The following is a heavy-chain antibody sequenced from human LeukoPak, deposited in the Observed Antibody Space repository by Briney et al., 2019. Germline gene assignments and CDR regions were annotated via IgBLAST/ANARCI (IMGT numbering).Heavy chain of an antibody. CDR3: ARRLYGWYYFDY. Sequence: GESLKISCKASGYRFTNYWIGWVRQLPGKSLEWMGIIYPADSDTRYSPSFQGQVTISADKSINTAYLQWNSLKASDTAMYYCARRLYGWYYFDYWGQGTLVTVFS. D-gene: IGHD6-19*01. CDR1: GYRFTNYW. CDR2: IYPADSDT. J-gene: IGHJ4*02. V-gene: IGHV5-51*01.